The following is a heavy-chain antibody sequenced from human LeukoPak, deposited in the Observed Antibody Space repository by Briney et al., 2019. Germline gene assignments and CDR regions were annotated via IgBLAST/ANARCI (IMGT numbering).Heavy chain of an antibody. D-gene: IGHD1-1*01. CDR1: GFTFSSYG. V-gene: IGHV3-48*01. CDR3: ARRRGTGPNLLDY. CDR2: ISSSSSTI. J-gene: IGHJ4*02. Sequence: GGSLRLSCAASGFTFSSYGMHWVRQAPGKGLEWVSYISSSSSTIYYADSVKGRFTISRDNAKNSLYLQMNSLRAEDTAVYYCARRRGTGPNLLDYWGQGTLVTVSS.